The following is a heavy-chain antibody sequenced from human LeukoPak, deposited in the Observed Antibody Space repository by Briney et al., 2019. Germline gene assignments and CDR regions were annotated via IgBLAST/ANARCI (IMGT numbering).Heavy chain of an antibody. CDR3: AAGYSYGNDAFDI. CDR1: VYTFTRYG. J-gene: IGHJ3*02. D-gene: IGHD5-18*01. Sequence: ASVKVSRKSSVYTFTRYGISSVRQAPGQGVEWVGWISAYNGNTNYAQKLQGRVTMTTDTSTSTAYMELRSLRSDDTAVYYCAAGYSYGNDAFDIWGQGTMVTVSS. V-gene: IGHV1-18*01. CDR2: ISAYNGNT.